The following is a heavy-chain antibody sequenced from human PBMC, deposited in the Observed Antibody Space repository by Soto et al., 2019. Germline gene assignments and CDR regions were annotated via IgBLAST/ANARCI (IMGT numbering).Heavy chain of an antibody. Sequence: QVQLVQSGAEVKKPGSSVKVSCKASGGTFSSYAISWVRQAPGQGLEWMGGIIPIFGTANYAQKFQGRVTITADESTSTAYMELSSLRSEDTAVYYCARGREIAVAGTWFKRSWFDPWGQGTLVTVSS. CDR1: GGTFSSYA. J-gene: IGHJ5*02. V-gene: IGHV1-69*01. CDR3: ARGREIAVAGTWFKRSWFDP. D-gene: IGHD6-19*01. CDR2: IIPIFGTA.